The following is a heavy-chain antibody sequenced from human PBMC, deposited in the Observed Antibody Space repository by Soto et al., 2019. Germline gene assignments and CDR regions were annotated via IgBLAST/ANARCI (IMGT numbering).Heavy chain of an antibody. CDR2: LKSRSDGGTT. Sequence: PGGSLRLSCAASGFTVSDAWMNWVRQAPGKGLEWVGRLKSRSDGGTTDYAAPVKGRFTISRVDSINTLYLQMNSLETEDTAVYYCTTEWFTATLGYWGQGTLVTVSS. CDR1: GFTVSDAW. V-gene: IGHV3-15*01. CDR3: TTEWFTATLGY. D-gene: IGHD3-22*01. J-gene: IGHJ4*02.